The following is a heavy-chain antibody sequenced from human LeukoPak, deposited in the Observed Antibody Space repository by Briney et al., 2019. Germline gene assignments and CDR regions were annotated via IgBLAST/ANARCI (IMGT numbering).Heavy chain of an antibody. Sequence: GASVKVSCKASGSTFISYAISWVRQAPGQGLEWMGGIIPIFGTATYAQKFQGRVTITADESTSTAYMELSSLRSEDTAVYYCARGHCSSTSCYWFGYYYYGMDVWGQGTTVTVSS. CDR3: ARGHCSSTSCYWFGYYYYGMDV. V-gene: IGHV1-69*01. D-gene: IGHD2-2*01. J-gene: IGHJ6*02. CDR2: IIPIFGTA. CDR1: GSTFISYA.